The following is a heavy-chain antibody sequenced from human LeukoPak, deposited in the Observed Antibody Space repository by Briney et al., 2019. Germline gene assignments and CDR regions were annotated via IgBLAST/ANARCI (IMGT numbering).Heavy chain of an antibody. D-gene: IGHD5-12*01. Sequence: GRSLRLSCAASGITFRSYGMHWVRQAPGKGLEWVAFIWYDGSNKYYADSVKGRFTISRDNSKNTLYLQMNSLRAEDTAVYYCARERGGYDWPNYYYYGMDVWGQGTTVTVSS. CDR3: ARERGGYDWPNYYYYGMDV. J-gene: IGHJ6*02. V-gene: IGHV3-33*01. CDR2: IWYDGSNK. CDR1: GITFRSYG.